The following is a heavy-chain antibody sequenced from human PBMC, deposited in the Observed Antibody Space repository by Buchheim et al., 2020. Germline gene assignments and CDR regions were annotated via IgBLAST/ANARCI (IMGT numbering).Heavy chain of an antibody. J-gene: IGHJ4*02. CDR3: ANMVAGPNYFDY. D-gene: IGHD6-19*01. Sequence: EVQLLESGGGLVQPGGSLRLSCAASGFTFSSFAMTWVRQAPGKGLGWVSGISSSGGNTYYADSVKGRFTISRDNSKNTLYLQVNSLRVEDTAVYYCANMVAGPNYFDYWGQGTL. V-gene: IGHV3-23*01. CDR1: GFTFSSFA. CDR2: ISSSGGNT.